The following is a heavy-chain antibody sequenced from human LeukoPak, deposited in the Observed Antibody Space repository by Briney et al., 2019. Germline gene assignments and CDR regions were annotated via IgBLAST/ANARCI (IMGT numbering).Heavy chain of an antibody. D-gene: IGHD3-3*01. CDR3: ARVVFGPNYDSTTPSTSRNYYFDY. V-gene: IGHV4-30-4*08. J-gene: IGHJ4*02. CDR2: IYYSGST. CDR1: GGSISSGDYY. Sequence: PSQTLSLTCTVSGGSISSGDYYWSWIRQPPGKGLEWIGYIYYSGSTYYNPSLKSRVTISVDTSKNQFSLKLSSVTAADTAVYYCARVVFGPNYDSTTPSTSRNYYFDYWGQGTLVTVSS.